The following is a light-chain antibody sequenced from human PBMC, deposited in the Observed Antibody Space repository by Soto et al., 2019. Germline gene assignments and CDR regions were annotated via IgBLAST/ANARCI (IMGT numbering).Light chain of an antibody. CDR2: SAS. CDR1: QGISSR. Sequence: IEMTQSPPSVSASVGDRITITCRASQGISSRLAWYQQKPGKAPNLLIYSASTLQSGVPYRFSGSGSGTDFTLTISSLQPEDFATYYCQQANILPPIFGGGTKVEI. V-gene: IGKV1-12*01. J-gene: IGKJ4*01. CDR3: QQANILPPI.